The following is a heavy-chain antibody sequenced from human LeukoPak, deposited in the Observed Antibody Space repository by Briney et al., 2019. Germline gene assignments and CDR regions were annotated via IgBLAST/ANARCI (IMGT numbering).Heavy chain of an antibody. CDR1: GYTFTNYY. CDR3: VPSANYYYFDY. J-gene: IGHJ4*02. CDR2: INPKSGGT. D-gene: IGHD4/OR15-4a*01. V-gene: IGHV1-2*02. Sequence: ASVKVSCKASGYTFTNYYIHWVRQAPGLGFEWMGWINPKSGGTSYPQKFQGRLTMTRDTSISTAYMELSRLRPDDTVVYYCVPSANYYYFDYWGQGTLVTVSS.